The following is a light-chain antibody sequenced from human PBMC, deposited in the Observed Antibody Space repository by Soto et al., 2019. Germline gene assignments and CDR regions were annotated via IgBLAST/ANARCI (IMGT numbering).Light chain of an antibody. CDR2: EVN. V-gene: IGLV2-11*01. CDR3: CSHVGGSSPQWV. Sequence: QSALTQPRSVSGSPGQSVTISCTGTSSDVGGYNYVSWYQQHPGKAPKLMISEVNKRPSGVSNRFSGSKSANTASLTISGLQAEDEADYYCCSHVGGSSPQWVFGGGTKLTVL. J-gene: IGLJ3*02. CDR1: SSDVGGYNY.